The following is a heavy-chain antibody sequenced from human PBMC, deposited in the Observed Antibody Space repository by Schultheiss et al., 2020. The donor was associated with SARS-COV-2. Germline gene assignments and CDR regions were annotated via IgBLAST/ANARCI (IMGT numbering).Heavy chain of an antibody. V-gene: IGHV4-34*09. CDR3: AREAYNSGFNWFEP. CDR2: IYHSGYT. D-gene: IGHD1-1*01. CDR1: GGSFSGYY. Sequence: SETLSLTCAVYGGSFSGYYWTWIRQHPGKGLEWIGYIYHSGYTHYNPSLTSRVTISIDTSKNQFSVKLSSVTAADTAVYYCAREAYNSGFNWFEPWGQGTLVTVSS. J-gene: IGHJ5*02.